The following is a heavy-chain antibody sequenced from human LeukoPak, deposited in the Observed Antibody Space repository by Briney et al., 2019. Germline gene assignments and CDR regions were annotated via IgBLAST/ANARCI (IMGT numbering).Heavy chain of an antibody. J-gene: IGHJ4*02. D-gene: IGHD5-12*01. CDR1: GGSISSYY. Sequence: SETLSLTCTVSGGSISSYYWSWIRQPPGKGLEWIGYIYYSGSTNYNPSLKSRVTISVDTSKNQFSLKLRSVTAADTAVYYCARLDGYSGYAYFDYWGQGTLVTVSS. V-gene: IGHV4-59*01. CDR3: ARLDGYSGYAYFDY. CDR2: IYYSGST.